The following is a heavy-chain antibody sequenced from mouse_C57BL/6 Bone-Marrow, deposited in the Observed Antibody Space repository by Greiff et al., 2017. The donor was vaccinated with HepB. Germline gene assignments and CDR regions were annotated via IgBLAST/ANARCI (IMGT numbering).Heavy chain of an antibody. CDR3: ARSSSAWFAY. J-gene: IGHJ3*01. V-gene: IGHV1-64*01. Sequence: QVQLKESGAELVKPGASVKLSCKASGYTFTSYWMHWVKQRPGQGLEWIGMIHPNSGSTNYNEKFKSKATLTVDKSSSTAYMQLSSLTSEDSAVYYCARSSSAWFAYWGQGTLVTVSA. CDR1: GYTFTSYW. CDR2: IHPNSGST. D-gene: IGHD1-1*01.